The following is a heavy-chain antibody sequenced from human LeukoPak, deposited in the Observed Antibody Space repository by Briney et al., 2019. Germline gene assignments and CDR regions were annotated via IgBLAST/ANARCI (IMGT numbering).Heavy chain of an antibody. J-gene: IGHJ4*02. CDR1: GFTFSTYW. D-gene: IGHD3-3*01. CDR2: IKQDGSEK. Sequence: GGSLRLSCAASGFTFSTYWMSWVRQAPVKGLEWVANIKQDGSEKYYVDSVKGRFTISRDNAKNSLYLQMNSLRAEDTAVYYCARGGFWSGKGEKIDYWGQGTLVTVSS. CDR3: ARGGFWSGKGEKIDY. V-gene: IGHV3-7*01.